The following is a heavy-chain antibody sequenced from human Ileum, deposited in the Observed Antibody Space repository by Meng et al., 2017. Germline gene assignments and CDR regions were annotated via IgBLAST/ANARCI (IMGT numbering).Heavy chain of an antibody. D-gene: IGHD3-16*01. CDR3: AKDDYEGFGPDS. CDR2: ITASGRST. Sequence: GESLKISCAGSGFTFSNFDMTWVRQAPGKGLEWVSTITASGRSTYYADSVKGRFTISRDSSSNTLYLQMDSLRAEDSAIYYCAKDDYEGFGPDSWGQGNLVTVSS. J-gene: IGHJ4*02. CDR1: GFTFSNFD. V-gene: IGHV3-23*01.